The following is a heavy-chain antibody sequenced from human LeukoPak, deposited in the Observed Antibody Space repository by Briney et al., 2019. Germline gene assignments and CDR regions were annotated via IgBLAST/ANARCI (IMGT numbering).Heavy chain of an antibody. CDR1: GGSFSGYY. V-gene: IGHV4-34*01. D-gene: IGHD4-23*01. J-gene: IGHJ4*02. CDR2: INNNAST. CDR3: ARGLGLRWQYFDY. Sequence: ASETLSLPCAVYGGSFSGYYWSWLRQPPGKGLDWIGEINNNASTNYNPSLKSRVTISVDTSKNQFPLKLSSVTAADTAVYYCARGLGLRWQYFDYWGQGTLVTVSS.